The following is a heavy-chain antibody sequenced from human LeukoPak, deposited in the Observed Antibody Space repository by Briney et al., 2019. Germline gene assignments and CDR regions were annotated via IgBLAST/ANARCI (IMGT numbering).Heavy chain of an antibody. Sequence: ASVKVPCKASGGTFSSYAISWVRRAPGQGLEWMGGIIPIFGTANYAQKFQGRVTITADESTSTAYMELSSLRSEDTAVYYCAREPHLGYCSSTSCPSGSWFDPWGQGTLVTVSS. D-gene: IGHD2-2*01. CDR2: IIPIFGTA. V-gene: IGHV1-69*13. CDR3: AREPHLGYCSSTSCPSGSWFDP. CDR1: GGTFSSYA. J-gene: IGHJ5*02.